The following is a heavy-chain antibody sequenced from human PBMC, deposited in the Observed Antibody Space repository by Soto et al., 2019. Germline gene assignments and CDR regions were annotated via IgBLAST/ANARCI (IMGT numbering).Heavy chain of an antibody. V-gene: IGHV2-5*02. CDR1: GFSLSTSGVG. CDR3: AHNRGTDFWSGYYGYYFDY. D-gene: IGHD3-3*01. Sequence: GPTLVNPTQTLTLTCTFSGFSLSTSGVGVGWIRQPPGKALEWLALIYWDDDKRYSPSLKSRLTITKDTSKNQVVLTMTNMDPVDTATYYCAHNRGTDFWSGYYGYYFDYWGQGTLVTVSS. J-gene: IGHJ4*02. CDR2: IYWDDDK.